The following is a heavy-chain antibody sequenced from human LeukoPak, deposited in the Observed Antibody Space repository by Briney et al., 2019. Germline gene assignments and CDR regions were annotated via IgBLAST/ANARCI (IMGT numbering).Heavy chain of an antibody. D-gene: IGHD4-17*01. Sequence: GSLRLSCAASGFILSDFAMNWVRQAPGKGLEWVSSISSPGGNTYYADSVKGRFTISRDNSKHTMYLRMNSLRAEDTAVYYCARTYYGDYGSVLGYWGQGTLVTVSS. CDR3: ARTYYGDYGSVLGY. CDR1: GFILSDFA. V-gene: IGHV3-23*01. J-gene: IGHJ4*02. CDR2: ISSPGGNT.